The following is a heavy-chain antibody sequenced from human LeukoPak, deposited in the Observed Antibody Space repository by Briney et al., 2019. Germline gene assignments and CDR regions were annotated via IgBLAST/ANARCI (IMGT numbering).Heavy chain of an antibody. CDR1: GFTFSTYA. D-gene: IGHD4-17*01. Sequence: GGSLRLSCGASGFTFSTYAMSWVRQAPGKGLEWVSGISGSGGSTYYADSVKGRFTISRDNSKNMLYLQMNSLRAEDTAVYYCARDRTSTVTRVFDYWGQGTLVTVSS. CDR3: ARDRTSTVTRVFDY. CDR2: ISGSGGST. J-gene: IGHJ4*02. V-gene: IGHV3-23*01.